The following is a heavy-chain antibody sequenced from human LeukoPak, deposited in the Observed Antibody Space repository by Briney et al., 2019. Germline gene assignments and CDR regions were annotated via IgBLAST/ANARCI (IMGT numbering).Heavy chain of an antibody. CDR3: AREGLYCSGGNCYRDFDY. D-gene: IGHD2-15*01. CDR1: GYIFTTYA. Sequence: ASVKVSCKASGYIFTTYAMHWVRQASGQSLEWMAWINAGNGNTKYSQKFQGRVTITRDTSANTAYMELSSLRSEDTAMYYCAREGLYCSGGNCYRDFDYWGQGTLVTVSS. J-gene: IGHJ4*02. V-gene: IGHV1-3*01. CDR2: INAGNGNT.